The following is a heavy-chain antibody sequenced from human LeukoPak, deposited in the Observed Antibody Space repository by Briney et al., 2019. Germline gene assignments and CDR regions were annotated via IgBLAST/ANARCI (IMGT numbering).Heavy chain of an antibody. D-gene: IGHD3-3*01. J-gene: IGHJ4*02. Sequence: PSETLSLTCAVSGYSISSGYYWGRIRQPPGKGLEWIGSIYHSGSTYYNPSLKSRVTISVDTSKNQFSLKLSSVTAADTAVYYCARLGQNDFWSGYYLDYWGQGTLVTVSS. V-gene: IGHV4-38-2*01. CDR1: GYSISSGYY. CDR3: ARLGQNDFWSGYYLDY. CDR2: IYHSGST.